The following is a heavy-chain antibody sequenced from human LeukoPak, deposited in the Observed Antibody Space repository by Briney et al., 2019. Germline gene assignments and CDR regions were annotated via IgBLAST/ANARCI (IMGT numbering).Heavy chain of an antibody. CDR2: IYYSGST. CDR1: GGSISSSSYY. J-gene: IGHJ4*02. CDR3: ARTPSLLYSSGWYWVDY. V-gene: IGHV4-61*05. D-gene: IGHD6-19*01. Sequence: KPSETLSLTCTVSGGSISSSSYYWGWIRQPPGKGLEWIGYIYYSGSTNYNPSLKSRVTISVDTSKNQFSLKLSSVTAADTAVYYCARTPSLLYSSGWYWVDYWGQGTLVTVSS.